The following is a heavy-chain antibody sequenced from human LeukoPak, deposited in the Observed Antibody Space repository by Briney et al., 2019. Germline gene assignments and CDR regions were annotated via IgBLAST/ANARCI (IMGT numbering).Heavy chain of an antibody. V-gene: IGHV3-30*02. Sequence: GGSLRLSCAASGFTFSSYGMHRVRQAPGKGLEWVAFIRYDGSNKYYADSVKGRFTISRDNSKNTLYLQMNSLRAEDTAVYYCAKDTTAPKAGFDPWGQGTLVTVSS. CDR3: AKDTTAPKAGFDP. CDR1: GFTFSSYG. J-gene: IGHJ5*02. D-gene: IGHD1-14*01. CDR2: IRYDGSNK.